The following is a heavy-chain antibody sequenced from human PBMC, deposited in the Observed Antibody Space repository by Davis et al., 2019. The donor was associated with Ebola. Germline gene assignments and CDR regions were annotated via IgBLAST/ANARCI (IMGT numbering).Heavy chain of an antibody. CDR1: GFTFSSYA. J-gene: IGHJ4*02. D-gene: IGHD2/OR15-2a*01. CDR2: ISGSGVDI. CDR3: AKSNSWGFDY. Sequence: PGGSLRLSCAASGFTFSSYAMSWVRQGPGKGLEWVSVISGSGVDIHYADSVKGRFTIYRDNSKNTLSLQLNSLRAEDTAVYYCAKSNSWGFDYWGQGTLVTVSS. V-gene: IGHV3-23*01.